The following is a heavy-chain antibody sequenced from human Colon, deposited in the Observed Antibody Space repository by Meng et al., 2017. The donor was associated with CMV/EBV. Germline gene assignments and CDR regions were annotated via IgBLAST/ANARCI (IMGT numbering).Heavy chain of an antibody. CDR1: GFTFSSYS. D-gene: IGHD2-15*01. CDR2: ISSSSSYI. CDR3: ARGHGCSGGSCQGWFDP. Sequence: GESLKISCAAPGFTFSSYSMNWVRQAPGKGLEWVSSISSSSSYIYYADSVKGRFTISRDNAKNSLYLQMNSLRAEDTAVYYCARGHGCSGGSCQGWFDPWGQGTLVTVSS. V-gene: IGHV3-21*01. J-gene: IGHJ5*02.